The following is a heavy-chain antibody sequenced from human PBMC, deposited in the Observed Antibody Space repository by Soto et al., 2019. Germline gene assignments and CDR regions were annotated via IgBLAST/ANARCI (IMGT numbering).Heavy chain of an antibody. D-gene: IGHD3-10*01. CDR2: VSTYNGNT. Sequence: QVQLVQSGAEVKKPGASVKVSCKASGYIFTSFGITWVRQAPGQGLEWTGWVSTYNGNTKYAQKLQGRVTMRTDTSTSTAYMELRSLRSDDTAVYYCTRGAGQGSGSYDWGQGTLVTVSS. J-gene: IGHJ4*02. CDR3: TRGAGQGSGSYD. V-gene: IGHV1-18*01. CDR1: GYIFTSFG.